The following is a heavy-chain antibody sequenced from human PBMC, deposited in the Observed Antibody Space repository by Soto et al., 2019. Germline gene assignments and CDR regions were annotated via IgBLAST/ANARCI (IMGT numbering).Heavy chain of an antibody. D-gene: IGHD3-22*01. J-gene: IGHJ4*02. CDR1: GFTFSSYW. V-gene: IGHV3-74*01. CDR2: INSDGSST. CDR3: AAGHSSCYSLAFDY. Sequence: EVQLVESGGGLVQPGGSLRLSCAASGFTFSSYWMHWVRQAPGKGLVWVSRINSDGSSTSYADSVKGRFTISRDNAKNTLYLQLNSVSAEDTAVYYCAAGHSSCYSLAFDYWGLGTLVTVSS.